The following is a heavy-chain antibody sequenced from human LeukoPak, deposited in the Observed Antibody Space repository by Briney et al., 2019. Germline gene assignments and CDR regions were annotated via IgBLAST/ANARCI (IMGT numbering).Heavy chain of an antibody. CDR2: IXXXXXX. J-gene: IGHJ4*02. CDR1: GGXXSXXNW. CDR3: ARPSGSWSFDY. V-gene: IGHV4-4*02. Sequence: SGTLSLTCAVSGGXXSXXNWWSWVRQPPGKGXXXIGXIXXXXXXXYXXXXXSXXXXXXDKSKNQFSXKLSSVTAADTAVYYCARPSGSWSFDYWGQGTLVTVSS. D-gene: IGHD3-10*01.